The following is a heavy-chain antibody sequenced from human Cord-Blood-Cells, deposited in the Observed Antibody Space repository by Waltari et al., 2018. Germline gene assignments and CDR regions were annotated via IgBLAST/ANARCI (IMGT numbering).Heavy chain of an antibody. Sequence: QVQLQESGPGLVQPSETLSLTCAVSGYSISSGYYWGWIRQPPGKGLEWIGSIYHSGSTYYNPSLKSRVTISVDTSKNQFSLKLSSVTAADTAVYYCARDRFRTPYCGGDCYFDYWGQGTLVTVSS. J-gene: IGHJ4*02. CDR1: GYSISSGYY. CDR3: ARDRFRTPYCGGDCYFDY. CDR2: IYHSGST. V-gene: IGHV4-38-2*02. D-gene: IGHD2-21*01.